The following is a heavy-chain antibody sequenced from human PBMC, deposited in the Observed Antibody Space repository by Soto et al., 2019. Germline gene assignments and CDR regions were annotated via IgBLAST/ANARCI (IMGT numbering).Heavy chain of an antibody. CDR3: ARGSSYYDFWSGYNDFDY. CDR2: INPSSGNT. Sequence: GASVKGSCKASGYTFTRYAVHWVRQAPGQRLEWMGWINPSSGNTGYSQKFQGRVTMTRNTSISTAYMELSSLRSEDTAVYYCARGSSYYDFWSGYNDFDYWGQGTLVTVSS. CDR1: GYTFTRYA. V-gene: IGHV1-8*01. J-gene: IGHJ4*02. D-gene: IGHD3-3*01.